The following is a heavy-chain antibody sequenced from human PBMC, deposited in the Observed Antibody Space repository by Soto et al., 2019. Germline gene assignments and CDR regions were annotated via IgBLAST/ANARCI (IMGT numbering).Heavy chain of an antibody. Sequence: SETLSLTCNVSGSPISSYYWSWFRQPPGQGLEWVGYIYYTGTTTYNPSLRSRVAISVDASKSQFSLKLSSVTAADTAVYYCARGTDYGDYDYWGQGTLVTVSS. D-gene: IGHD4-17*01. J-gene: IGHJ4*02. V-gene: IGHV4-59*01. CDR1: GSPISSYY. CDR3: ARGTDYGDYDY. CDR2: IYYTGTT.